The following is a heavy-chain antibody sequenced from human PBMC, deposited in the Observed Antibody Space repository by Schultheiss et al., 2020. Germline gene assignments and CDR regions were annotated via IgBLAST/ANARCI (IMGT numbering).Heavy chain of an antibody. J-gene: IGHJ4*02. CDR2: ISGSGGST. D-gene: IGHD3-10*01. CDR3: AKDYYGSGSYRAPFDY. Sequence: GGSLRLSCAASGFTFSSYAMSWVRQAPGKGLEWVSAISGSGGSTYYADSVKGRFTISRDNSKNTLYLQMNSLRAEDTAVYYCAKDYYGSGSYRAPFDYWGQGTLVTVSS. V-gene: IGHV3-23*01. CDR1: GFTFSSYA.